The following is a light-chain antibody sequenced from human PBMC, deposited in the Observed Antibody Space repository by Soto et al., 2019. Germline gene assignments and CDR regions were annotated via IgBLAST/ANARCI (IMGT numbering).Light chain of an antibody. CDR1: QSVSSN. CDR3: QQYNNWPPVRFT. J-gene: IGKJ3*01. Sequence: EIVMTQSPATLSVSPGERATLSCRASQSVSSNLAWYQQKPGQAPRLLIYGASTRATGIPARFSGSGSGTEFTLTISSLQSEDFAVYYSQQYNNWPPVRFTFGPGTKVDIK. CDR2: GAS. V-gene: IGKV3-15*01.